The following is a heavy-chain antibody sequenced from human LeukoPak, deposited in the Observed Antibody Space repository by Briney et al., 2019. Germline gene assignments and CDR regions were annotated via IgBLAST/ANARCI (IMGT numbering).Heavy chain of an antibody. J-gene: IGHJ4*02. Sequence: SETLFLTCAAYGGSFSGCSWTWSRQPPRKGREWIGEIDRSGSTNYNPSLKSRLTISVDTSKNQFSLKLSSLTAADTAVYYCAREGPSQYYDRGGVGYWGQGTLVTVSS. V-gene: IGHV4-34*01. CDR3: AREGPSQYYDRGGVGY. CDR2: IDRSGST. CDR1: GGSFSGCS. D-gene: IGHD3-22*01.